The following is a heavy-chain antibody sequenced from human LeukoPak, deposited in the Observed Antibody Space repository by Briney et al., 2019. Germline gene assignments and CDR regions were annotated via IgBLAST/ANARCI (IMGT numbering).Heavy chain of an antibody. J-gene: IGHJ3*02. CDR2: INSYNGHT. CDR3: ARDFGYSGRPDAFDI. CDR1: GYTFTSYI. V-gene: IGHV1-18*01. D-gene: IGHD1-26*01. Sequence: APVMVSSQAPGYTFTSYIISRVPQAPGQRLEWMRRINSYNGHTNYAQKLQGRVTMTTDTSTSTAYMELRSLRSDDTAVYYCARDFGYSGRPDAFDIWGQGTLVTVSS.